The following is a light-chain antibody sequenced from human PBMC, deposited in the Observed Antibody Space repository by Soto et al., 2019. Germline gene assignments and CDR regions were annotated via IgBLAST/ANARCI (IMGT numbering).Light chain of an antibody. Sequence: QAVVTQEPSLTVSPGGTVTLTCGSSTGAVTSGHYPYWFQQKPGQAPRTLIYDTSNKHSWTPARFSGSLLGGKAALTLSGAQPEDEAEYYCLLSYSGPNDVFGTGTKVTVL. CDR2: DTS. V-gene: IGLV7-46*01. CDR1: TGAVTSGHY. J-gene: IGLJ1*01. CDR3: LLSYSGPNDV.